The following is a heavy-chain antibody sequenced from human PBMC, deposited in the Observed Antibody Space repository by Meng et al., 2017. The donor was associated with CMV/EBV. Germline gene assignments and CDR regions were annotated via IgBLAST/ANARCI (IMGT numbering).Heavy chain of an antibody. CDR2: INPNSGGT. Sequence: ASVKVSCKASGYTFTGYYMHWGRQAPGQGLEWRGWINPNSGGTNYAQKFQGRVTMTRDTSISTAYMELSRLRSDDTAVYYCARGRLIVVVPAAIAGVRIAAALSMDVWGQGTTVTVSS. V-gene: IGHV1-2*02. D-gene: IGHD2-2*01. CDR1: GYTFTGYY. J-gene: IGHJ6*02. CDR3: ARGRLIVVVPAAIAGVRIAAALSMDV.